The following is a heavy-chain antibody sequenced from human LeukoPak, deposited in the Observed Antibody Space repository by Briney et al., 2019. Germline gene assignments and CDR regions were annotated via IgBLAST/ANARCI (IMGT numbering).Heavy chain of an antibody. D-gene: IGHD6-19*01. CDR3: ARDRSGWDNHFGY. CDR1: GFTFSSYA. V-gene: IGHV3-33*08. Sequence: GGSLRLSCAASGFTFSSYAMHWVRQAPGKGLEWVAVIWYDGSNKYYADSVKGRFTISRDNSKNTLYLQMNSLRAEDTAVYYCARDRSGWDNHFGYWGQGTLVTVSS. CDR2: IWYDGSNK. J-gene: IGHJ4*02.